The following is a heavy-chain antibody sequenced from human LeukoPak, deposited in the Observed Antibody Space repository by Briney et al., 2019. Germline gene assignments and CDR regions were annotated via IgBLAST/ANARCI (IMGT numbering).Heavy chain of an antibody. D-gene: IGHD3-10*01. Sequence: PGGSLRLSCSASGFTFSSDAMSWVRQAPGKGLEWVSVISGNGGSTYYADSVKGRFTISRDNSKNTLYLQMNSLRAEDTAVYYCAKGREDYNWFDPWGQETLVTVSS. J-gene: IGHJ5*02. V-gene: IGHV3-23*01. CDR1: GFTFSSDA. CDR3: AKGREDYNWFDP. CDR2: ISGNGGST.